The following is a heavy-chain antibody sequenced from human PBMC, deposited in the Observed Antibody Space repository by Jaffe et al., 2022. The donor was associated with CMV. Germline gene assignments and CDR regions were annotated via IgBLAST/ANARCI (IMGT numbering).Heavy chain of an antibody. CDR1: GDSISGYF. CDR2: IYHGGST. CDR3: ARGYRYGDGYYYFDS. D-gene: IGHD5-12*01. J-gene: IGHJ4*02. V-gene: IGHV4-59*01. Sequence: QVQLQESGPGLVKPSETLSLTCTVSGDSISGYFWSWIRQTPGKGLEWIGYIYHGGSTTYNPSLQSRVTMSVDTSMNQFSLQLTSVTAADAAVYYCARGYRYGDGYYYFDSWGQGTLVTVSS.